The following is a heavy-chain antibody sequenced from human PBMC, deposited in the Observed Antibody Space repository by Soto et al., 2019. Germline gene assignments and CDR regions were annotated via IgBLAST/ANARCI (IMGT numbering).Heavy chain of an antibody. Sequence: GGSLRLSCAASGFTFSSYSMNWVRQAPGKGLEWVSSISSSSSYIYYADSVKGRFTISRDNAKNSLYLQMNSLRAEDTAVYYCARDLRIAARPNWFDPWGQGTLVTVS. J-gene: IGHJ5*02. CDR1: GFTFSSYS. CDR2: ISSSSSYI. CDR3: ARDLRIAARPNWFDP. V-gene: IGHV3-21*01. D-gene: IGHD6-6*01.